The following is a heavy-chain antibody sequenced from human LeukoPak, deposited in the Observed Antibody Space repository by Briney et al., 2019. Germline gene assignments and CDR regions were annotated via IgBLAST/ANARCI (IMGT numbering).Heavy chain of an antibody. CDR1: GFTYSSYG. Sequence: GGSLRLSCAASGFTYSSYGMHWVRQAPGKGLEWVAVISYDGSNKYYADSVKGRFTISRDNSKNTLYLQMNSLRAEDTAVYYCAKKGYYDGSGYYMYYFDHWGQGTLVTVSS. D-gene: IGHD3-22*01. CDR2: ISYDGSNK. CDR3: AKKGYYDGSGYYMYYFDH. V-gene: IGHV3-30*18. J-gene: IGHJ4*02.